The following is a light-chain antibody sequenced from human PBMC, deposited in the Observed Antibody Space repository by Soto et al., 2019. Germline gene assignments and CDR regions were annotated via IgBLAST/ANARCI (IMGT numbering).Light chain of an antibody. Sequence: DIQMTQSPSSLSASVGDRVTITCRASQSISSYLNWYQQKPGKAPKLLIYAASSLQSGVPSRFSGSGSGTDFTLTISSLQPEDFATYSCQQYDSYSWTFGQGTTVEIK. V-gene: IGKV1-39*01. CDR2: AAS. CDR1: QSISSY. J-gene: IGKJ1*01. CDR3: QQYDSYSWT.